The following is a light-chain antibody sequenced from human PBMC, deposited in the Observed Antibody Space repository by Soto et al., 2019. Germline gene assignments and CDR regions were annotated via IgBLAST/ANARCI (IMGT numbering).Light chain of an antibody. CDR3: MLYMRTGISL. V-gene: IGLV8-61*01. CDR1: SGSVSTSYH. J-gene: IGLJ7*01. Sequence: QAVVTQEPSISVSPGGTVTFTCGLSSGSVSTSYHPSWYQQTPGQTPRTLIYSTNIRSSGLPDRFSGSILGNKAALTITGAHADDESDYYCMLYMRTGISLFGGGTQLTVL. CDR2: STN.